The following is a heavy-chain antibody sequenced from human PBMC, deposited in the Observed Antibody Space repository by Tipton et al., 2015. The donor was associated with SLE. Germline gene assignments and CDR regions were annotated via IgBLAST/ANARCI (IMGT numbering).Heavy chain of an antibody. CDR1: GGSISSSSYY. CDR3: ARVCSSISCLKNYYMDV. J-gene: IGHJ6*03. Sequence: TLSLTCTVSGGSISSSSYYWGWIRQPPGKGLEWIGSIYYTGNTFYNPSLKSRVTISVDTSKNQFSLRLSSVTAADTAVYYCARVCSSISCLKNYYMDVWGKGTTVTVSS. CDR2: IYYTGNT. V-gene: IGHV4-39*07. D-gene: IGHD2-2*01.